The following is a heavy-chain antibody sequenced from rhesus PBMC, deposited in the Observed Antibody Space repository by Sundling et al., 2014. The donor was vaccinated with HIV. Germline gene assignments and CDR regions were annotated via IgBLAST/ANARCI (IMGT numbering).Heavy chain of an antibody. V-gene: IGHV3-136*01. Sequence: EVQLVESGGGLVQPGGSLRLSCAASGFTFSSYGMSWVRQAPGKGLEWVSSISSASSHIYYADSVKGRFTISRDNAKNSLSLQMNSLRAEDTAVYYCTRDLGGWSAFDYWGQGVLVTVSS. CDR2: ISSASSHI. CDR3: TRDLGGWSAFDY. J-gene: IGHJ4*01. D-gene: IGHD6-37*01. CDR1: GFTFSSYG.